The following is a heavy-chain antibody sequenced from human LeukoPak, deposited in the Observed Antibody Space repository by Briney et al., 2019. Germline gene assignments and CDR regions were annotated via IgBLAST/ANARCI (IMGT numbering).Heavy chain of an antibody. J-gene: IGHJ4*02. V-gene: IGHV1-46*01. D-gene: IGHD3-10*01. CDR2: INPRRGST. CDR3: AREYHGAESLTTYYY. Sequence: GASETVSCKDSGYTFTRFYMHRVRQAPRHRLEWVGIINPRRGSTNPLQQFQARVTRTKDTSTTTVYIDPSSLRSDDPAVYYCAREYHGAESLTTYYYWGREPWSPSPQ. CDR1: GYTFTRFY.